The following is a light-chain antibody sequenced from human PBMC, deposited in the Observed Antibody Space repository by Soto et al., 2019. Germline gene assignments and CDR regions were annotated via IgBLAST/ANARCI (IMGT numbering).Light chain of an antibody. Sequence: SVLTQPRSVSRSPGQSVTISCTGTSSDVGGYNYVSWYQQHPGKAPKLMIYTVTKRPSGVPDRFSGSKSDNTASLTISGLQADDEADYYCCSYAGSSSYVFGTGTKVTVL. J-gene: IGLJ1*01. CDR2: TVT. V-gene: IGLV2-11*01. CDR3: CSYAGSSSYV. CDR1: SSDVGGYNY.